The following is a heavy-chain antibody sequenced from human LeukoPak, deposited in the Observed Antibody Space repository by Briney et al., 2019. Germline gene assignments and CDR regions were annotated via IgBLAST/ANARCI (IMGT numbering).Heavy chain of an antibody. CDR2: INAGNGNT. V-gene: IGHV1-3*01. Sequence: ASVEVSCKASGYTFTSYAMHWVRQAPGQRLEGMGWINAGNGNTKYSQKFQGRVTITRDTSASTAYMELSSLRSEDTAVYYCARRGIAVALRDAFDIWGQGTMVTVSS. CDR1: GYTFTSYA. J-gene: IGHJ3*02. D-gene: IGHD6-19*01. CDR3: ARRGIAVALRDAFDI.